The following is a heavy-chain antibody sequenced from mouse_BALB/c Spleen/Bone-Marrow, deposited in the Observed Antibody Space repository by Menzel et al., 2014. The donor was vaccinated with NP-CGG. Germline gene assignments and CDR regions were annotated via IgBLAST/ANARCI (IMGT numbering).Heavy chain of an antibody. Sequence: EVMLVESGGGLVKPGGSLKLSCAASGFTFSDYYMYWVRQTPEKRLEWVATISDGGSYTYYPDSVKGRFTISRDNAKNNLFLQLSSLKSGDTAMYYCAREVSMDYWGQGTSVTVSS. CDR3: AREVSMDY. J-gene: IGHJ4*01. CDR1: GFTFSDYY. CDR2: ISDGGSYT. V-gene: IGHV5-4*02.